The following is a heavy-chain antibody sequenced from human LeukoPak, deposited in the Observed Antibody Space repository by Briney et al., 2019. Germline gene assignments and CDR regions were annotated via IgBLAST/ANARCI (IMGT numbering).Heavy chain of an antibody. D-gene: IGHD3-10*01. V-gene: IGHV3-23*01. J-gene: IGHJ4*02. CDR3: ASAVVRAREIH. CDR2: ISGSGAGT. CDR1: GFTFNNYA. Sequence: WWSLRLSGAASGFTFNNYAMSWVRQAPGKGPVWVSAISGSGAGTYYADSVKGRFTISRDNSKNTLYVQMNSLIAEDTAVYYCASAVVRAREIHWGQGTLVTVSS.